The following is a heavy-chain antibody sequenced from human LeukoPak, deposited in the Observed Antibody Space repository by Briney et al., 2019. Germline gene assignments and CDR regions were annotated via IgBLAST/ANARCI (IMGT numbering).Heavy chain of an antibody. CDR2: IRYDGSNK. Sequence: GGSLRLSCAASGFTFSSYGMHWVRQAPGKGLEWVAFIRYDGSNKYYADSVKGRFTISRDNSKNTLYLQMNSLRAEDTAVYYCATVGIVGATDWRRLDYWGQGTLVTVSS. CDR1: GFTFSSYG. V-gene: IGHV3-30*02. D-gene: IGHD1-26*01. CDR3: ATVGIVGATDWRRLDY. J-gene: IGHJ4*02.